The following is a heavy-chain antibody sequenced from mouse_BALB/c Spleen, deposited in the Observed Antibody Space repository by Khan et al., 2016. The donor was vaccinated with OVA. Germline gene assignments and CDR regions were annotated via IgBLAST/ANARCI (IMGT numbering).Heavy chain of an antibody. CDR3: ARLAYYYDSEGFAY. V-gene: IGHV5-6*01. D-gene: IGHD1-1*01. J-gene: IGHJ3*01. CDR2: ISTGGHYT. Sequence: EVELVESGGDLVKPGGSLKLSCAASGFTFSTYGMSWVRQTPDKRLEWVATISTGGHYTYYQDSVKGRFTISRDNAKNTLYLQMTSLKSEDTAMFYCARLAYYYDSEGFAYWGQGTLVTVSA. CDR1: GFTFSTYG.